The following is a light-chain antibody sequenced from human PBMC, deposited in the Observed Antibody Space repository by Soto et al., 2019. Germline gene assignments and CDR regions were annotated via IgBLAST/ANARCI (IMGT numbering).Light chain of an antibody. Sequence: EIWMPQSPATLYVSPGEGATLSCKSIQNVYNDLAWYQQRPGQPPRLLIYDASTRATGISARFSGSGYGTEFTLTISSLQSEDFAVYFCQQCRNWPLTCGGGTKVEIK. V-gene: IGKV3-15*01. J-gene: IGKJ4*01. CDR3: QQCRNWPLT. CDR2: DAS. CDR1: QNVYND.